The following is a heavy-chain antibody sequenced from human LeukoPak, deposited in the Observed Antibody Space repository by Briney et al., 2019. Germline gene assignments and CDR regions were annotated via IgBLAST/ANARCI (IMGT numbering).Heavy chain of an antibody. CDR1: GGPFRGYY. J-gene: IGHJ4*02. V-gene: IGHV4-34*01. CDR3: ATGAVAGTYYFDY. CDR2: INHSGST. Sequence: SETLSLTCAVYGGPFRGYYWSWIRQPPGKGRDWIGEINHSGSTNYNPSLKSRVTISVDTSKNQFPLKLSSVTAADTAVYYCATGAVAGTYYFDYWGQGTLVTVSS. D-gene: IGHD6-19*01.